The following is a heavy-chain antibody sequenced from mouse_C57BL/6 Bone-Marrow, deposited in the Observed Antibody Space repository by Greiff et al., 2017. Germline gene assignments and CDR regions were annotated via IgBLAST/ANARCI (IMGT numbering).Heavy chain of an antibody. CDR1: GYTFTSYC. V-gene: IGHV1-55*01. J-gene: IGHJ1*03. CDR3: ARTYYSNYWYFDV. Sequence: QVQLQQPGAELVKPGASVTMSCKASGYTFTSYCITWVKQRPGQGLEWIGDIYPGSGSTNYNEKFKSKATLTVATSSSTAYMQLSSLTSEDSAVYYCARTYYSNYWYFDVWGTGTTVTVSS. D-gene: IGHD2-5*01. CDR2: IYPGSGST.